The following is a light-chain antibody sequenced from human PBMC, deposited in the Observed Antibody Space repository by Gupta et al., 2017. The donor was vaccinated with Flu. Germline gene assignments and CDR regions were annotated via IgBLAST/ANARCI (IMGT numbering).Light chain of an antibody. V-gene: IGKV3-11*01. CDR1: QSVSSY. J-gene: IGKJ2*01. CDR3: QQRSNCPPST. Sequence: EIVLTQSPATLSLSPGERATLSCRASQSVSSYLAWYQQKPGQAPRLLIYDASNRDTGIPARFSGSGCGTDFTLTISSREPEDFAGYYCQQRSNCPPSTFGQGTKVDIK. CDR2: DAS.